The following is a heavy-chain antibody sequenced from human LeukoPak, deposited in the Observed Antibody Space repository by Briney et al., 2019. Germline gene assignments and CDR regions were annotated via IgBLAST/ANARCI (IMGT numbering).Heavy chain of an antibody. CDR3: ARDRSMNY. J-gene: IGHJ4*02. Sequence: SETLSLTCAVYGGSFSGYYWSWIRQPPGKGLEWIGEINHSGSTNYNPSLKSRVTISVDTSKNQFSLKLSSVTAADTAVYYCARDRSMNYWGQGTLVTVSS. CDR2: INHSGST. V-gene: IGHV4-34*01. CDR1: GGSFSGYY.